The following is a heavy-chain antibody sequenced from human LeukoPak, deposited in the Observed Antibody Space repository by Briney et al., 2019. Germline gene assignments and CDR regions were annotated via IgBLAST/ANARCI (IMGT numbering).Heavy chain of an antibody. CDR1: GGSISSGGYY. CDR2: IYYSGST. D-gene: IGHD3-22*01. CDR3: ARVRLGDSSGYYDYYYYMDV. V-gene: IGHV4-31*03. J-gene: IGHJ6*03. Sequence: SETLSLTCTVSGGSISSGGYYWSWIRQHPGKGLEWIGYIYYSGSTYYNPSLKSRVTISVDTSKTQFSLKLSSVTAADTAVYYCARVRLGDSSGYYDYYYYMDVWGKGTTVTVSS.